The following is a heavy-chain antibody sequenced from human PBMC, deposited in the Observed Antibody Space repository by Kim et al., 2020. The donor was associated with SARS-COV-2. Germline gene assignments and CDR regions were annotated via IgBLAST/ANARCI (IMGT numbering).Heavy chain of an antibody. J-gene: IGHJ4*02. CDR3: ARGRITIFGVVNAFDY. CDR2: IYYSGST. Sequence: SETLSLTCTVSGGSISSGGYYWSWIRPHPGKGLEWIGYIYYSGSTYYNPSLKSRVTISVDTSKNQFSLKLSSVTAADTAVYDCARGRITIFGVVNAFDYWGQRALVTVSS. CDR1: GGSISSGGYY. V-gene: IGHV4-31*03. D-gene: IGHD3-3*01.